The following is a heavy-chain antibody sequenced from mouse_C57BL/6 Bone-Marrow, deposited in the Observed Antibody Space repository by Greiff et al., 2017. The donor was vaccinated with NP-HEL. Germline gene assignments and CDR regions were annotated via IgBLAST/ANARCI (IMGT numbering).Heavy chain of an antibody. D-gene: IGHD2-4*01. J-gene: IGHJ4*01. Sequence: VHLVESGAELARPGASVKLSCKASGYTFTSYGISWVKQRTGQGLEWIGEIYPRSGNTYYNEKFKGKATLTADKSSSTAYMELRSLTSEDSAVYFCARWGLRRGYAMDYWGQGTSVTVSS. V-gene: IGHV1-81*01. CDR2: IYPRSGNT. CDR3: ARWGLRRGYAMDY. CDR1: GYTFTSYG.